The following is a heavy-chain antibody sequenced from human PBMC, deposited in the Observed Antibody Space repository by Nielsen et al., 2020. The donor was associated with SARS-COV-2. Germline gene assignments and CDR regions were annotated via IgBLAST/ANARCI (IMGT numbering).Heavy chain of an antibody. Sequence: VRQAPGKGLEWISYISSGGHSIYYTDSVKGRFTISRDNAKNSLYLQMNSLRDEDTAVYYCASHVLRYFDWLPSDSSGDAFDIWGQGTMVTVSS. D-gene: IGHD3-9*01. V-gene: IGHV3-48*02. CDR2: ISSGGHSI. CDR3: ASHVLRYFDWLPSDSSGDAFDI. J-gene: IGHJ3*02.